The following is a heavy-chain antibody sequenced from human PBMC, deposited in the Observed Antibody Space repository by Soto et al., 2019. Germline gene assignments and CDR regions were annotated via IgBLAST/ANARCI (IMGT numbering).Heavy chain of an antibody. J-gene: IGHJ6*03. CDR3: ASSINMVRGAWYYYYYMDI. V-gene: IGHV4-34*01. CDR2: INHSGST. CDR1: GGCFSGYY. Sequence: PSQTRSLTCAVYGGCFSGYYWSWISQPQGKGLEWIGEINHSGSTNYNPSLKSRVTISVDTSKNQFSLKLSSVTAADTAVYYCASSINMVRGAWYYYYYMDIWGKGTTVTVSS. D-gene: IGHD3-10*01.